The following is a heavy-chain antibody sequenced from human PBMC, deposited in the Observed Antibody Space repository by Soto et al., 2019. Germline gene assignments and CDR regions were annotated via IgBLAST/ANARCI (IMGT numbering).Heavy chain of an antibody. CDR1: GFSFSEYG. CDR3: VKDPDSGELAGHLTWFDS. D-gene: IGHD3-10*01. CDR2: ISHDQTDK. Sequence: GGSLRLSCVASGFSFSEYGMHWVRQAPGKGLEWLAGISHDQTDKYYTDSVKCRIIISRDNSKSTLHLQMNCLRVEDTAVYYCVKDPDSGELAGHLTWFDSWGHGALVTVSS. J-gene: IGHJ5*01. V-gene: IGHV3-30*18.